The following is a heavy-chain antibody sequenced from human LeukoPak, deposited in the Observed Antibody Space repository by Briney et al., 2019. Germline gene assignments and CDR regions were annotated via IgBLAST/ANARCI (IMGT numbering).Heavy chain of an antibody. CDR1: GFTFDDYG. CDR3: AKVRWDNSGWYYLDT. D-gene: IGHD6-19*01. Sequence: PGGSLRLPCAASGFTFDDYGMSWVRQAPGKGLEWVSGINWNGGSTGYADSVRGRFTISRDNSKSMLHLQMNSLRPEDTAVYYCAKVRWDNSGWYYLDTWGQGTLLTVSS. CDR2: INWNGGST. J-gene: IGHJ4*02. V-gene: IGHV3-20*04.